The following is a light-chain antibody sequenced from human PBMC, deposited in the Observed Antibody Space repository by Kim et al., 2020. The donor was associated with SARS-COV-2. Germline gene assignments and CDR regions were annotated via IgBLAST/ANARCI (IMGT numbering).Light chain of an antibody. CDR1: QGISNS. J-gene: IGKJ1*01. CDR3: QQCKGAPLT. CDR2: GAS. Sequence: DIQMTQSPSSLSASVGDRVTITCRASQGISNSLAWYQQKPGKVPKLLIFGASALQSGVPSRFSGSGSGTDFTLTITSLQPEDVAVYYFQQCKGAPLTFGHGTKVDIK. V-gene: IGKV1-27*01.